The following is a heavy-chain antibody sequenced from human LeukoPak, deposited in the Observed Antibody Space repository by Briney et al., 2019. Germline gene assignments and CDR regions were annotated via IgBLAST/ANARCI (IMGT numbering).Heavy chain of an antibody. D-gene: IGHD3-10*01. CDR3: ARVALPYGSGSYYFDY. CDR2: IYYSGST. V-gene: IGHV4-30-4*01. Sequence: SQTLSLTCTVSGGSISSGDYYWSWIRQPPGKGLEWIGYIYYSGSTYYNPSLKSRVTISVDTSKNQFSLKLSSVTAADTVVYYCARVALPYGSGSYYFDYWGQGTLVTVSS. J-gene: IGHJ4*02. CDR1: GGSISSGDYY.